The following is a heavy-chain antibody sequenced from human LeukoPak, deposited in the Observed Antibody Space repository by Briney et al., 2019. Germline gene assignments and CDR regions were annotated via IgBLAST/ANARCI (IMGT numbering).Heavy chain of an antibody. V-gene: IGHV3-23*01. Sequence: AGGSLRLSCAASGFTFSSYAMSWVRQAPGKGLEWVSAISGSGGSTYYADSVKGRFTISRDNSKNTLYLQMNSLRAEDTAVYYCANTPIVVVQGGDAFDIWGQGTMVTVSS. D-gene: IGHD2-2*01. CDR1: GFTFSSYA. J-gene: IGHJ3*02. CDR3: ANTPIVVVQGGDAFDI. CDR2: ISGSGGST.